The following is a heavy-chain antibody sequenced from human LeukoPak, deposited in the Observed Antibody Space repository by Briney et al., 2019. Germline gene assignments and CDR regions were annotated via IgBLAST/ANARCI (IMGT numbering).Heavy chain of an antibody. Sequence: SETLSLTCTVSGGSTSSYYWSWIRQPPGKGLEWIGYIYYSGSTNYNPSLKSRVTISVDTSKNQFSLKLSSVTAADTAVYYCARGYCSSTNCSPFDPWGQGTLVTVSS. CDR1: GGSTSSYY. J-gene: IGHJ5*02. CDR3: ARGYCSSTNCSPFDP. V-gene: IGHV4-59*08. CDR2: IYYSGST. D-gene: IGHD2-2*01.